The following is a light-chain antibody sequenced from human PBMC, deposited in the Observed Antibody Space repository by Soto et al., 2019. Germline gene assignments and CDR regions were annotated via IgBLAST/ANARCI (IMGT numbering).Light chain of an antibody. CDR1: SGLSNYA. CDR2: VDSDGSH. CDR3: QTWGTGNRV. V-gene: IGLV4-69*01. Sequence: QPVLTQSPSASASLGASVKLTCTLRSGLSNYAIAWHQQQPEKGPRYLMKVDSDGSHSKGDGIPDRFSGSSSGAERYLTISSLQSEDEADYYCQTWGTGNRVFGGGTKLTVL. J-gene: IGLJ2*01.